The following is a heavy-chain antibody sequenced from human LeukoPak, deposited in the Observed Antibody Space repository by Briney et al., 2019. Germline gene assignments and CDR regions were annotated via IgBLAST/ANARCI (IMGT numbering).Heavy chain of an antibody. CDR1: GYTFTSYD. V-gene: IGHV1-8*01. CDR2: MNPNSGNT. D-gene: IGHD3-10*01. J-gene: IGHJ4*02. Sequence: ASVKVSCKASGYTFTSYDINWVRQATGQGLEWMGWMNPNSGNTGYAQKFQGRVTMTRNTSISTAYMELSSLRSEDTAVYYCARAQGGFGELSYYFDYWGQGTLVTVSS. CDR3: ARAQGGFGELSYYFDY.